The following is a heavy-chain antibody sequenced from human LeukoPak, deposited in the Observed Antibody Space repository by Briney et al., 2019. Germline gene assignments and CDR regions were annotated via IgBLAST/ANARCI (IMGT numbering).Heavy chain of an antibody. D-gene: IGHD4-17*01. CDR2: IYPGNSET. V-gene: IGHV5-51*01. CDR3: ARRHGDYAIDY. J-gene: IGHJ4*02. Sequence: GESLKISCRASGYSFTSYWIGWVRQMPDKGLEWMGIIYPGNSETRYSPSFEGQVTISADKSISTAHLQWSSLKASDTAMYYCARRHGDYAIDYWGQGTLVTVSS. CDR1: GYSFTSYW.